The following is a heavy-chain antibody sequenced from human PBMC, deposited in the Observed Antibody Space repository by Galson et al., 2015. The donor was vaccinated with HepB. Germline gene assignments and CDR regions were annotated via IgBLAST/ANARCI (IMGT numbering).Heavy chain of an antibody. CDR2: INAGNGNT. V-gene: IGHV1-3*01. CDR1: GYTFTSYA. Sequence: SVKVSCKASGYTFTSYAMHWVRQAPGQRLEWMGWINAGNGNTKYSQKFQGRVTITRDTSASTAYMELSSLRSEDTAVYYCARVGGTVIVGATTRDHYFDYWGQGTLVTVPP. J-gene: IGHJ4*02. CDR3: ARVGGTVIVGATTRDHYFDY. D-gene: IGHD1-26*01.